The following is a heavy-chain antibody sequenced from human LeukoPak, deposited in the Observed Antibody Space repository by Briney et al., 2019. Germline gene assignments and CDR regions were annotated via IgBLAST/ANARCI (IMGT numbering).Heavy chain of an antibody. CDR1: GFTFSNYA. D-gene: IGHD2-21*02. J-gene: IGHJ4*02. CDR3: AKDFVVVPGNVNYFDY. V-gene: IGHV3-23*01. Sequence: GGSLRLSCAASGFTFSNYAMSWVRQAPGKGLEWVSAISGSGDNTYYADSVKGRFTVSRDNSKNTLYVQMKSLRAEDTAVYYCAKDFVVVPGNVNYFDYWGQGTLVAVSS. CDR2: ISGSGDNT.